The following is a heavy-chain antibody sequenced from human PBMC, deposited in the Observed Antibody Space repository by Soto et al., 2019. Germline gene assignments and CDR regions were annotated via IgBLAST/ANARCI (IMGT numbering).Heavy chain of an antibody. V-gene: IGHV4-59*01. Sequence: XETLSLTCTVSGGSISSYYWGWIRQPPGKGLEWIGYIYYSGSTNYNPSLKSRAAISVDTSKNQFSLKLTSVTAADTAIYYCARNTGLRNPFDHWGQGTLVTLSS. CDR1: GGSISSYY. CDR2: IYYSGST. D-gene: IGHD3-3*01. J-gene: IGHJ5*02. CDR3: ARNTGLRNPFDH.